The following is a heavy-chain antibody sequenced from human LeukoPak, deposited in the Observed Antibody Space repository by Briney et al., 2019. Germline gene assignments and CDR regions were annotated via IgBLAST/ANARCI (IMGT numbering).Heavy chain of an antibody. CDR3: ARSDDSSGCYVDY. D-gene: IGHD3-22*01. J-gene: IGHJ4*02. V-gene: IGHV4-34*01. CDR1: GGSFSGYY. Sequence: SETLSLTCAVYGGSFSGYYWSWIRQPPGKGLEWIGEINHSGSTNYNPSLKSRVTISVDTSKNQFSLKLSSVTAADTAVYYCARSDDSSGCYVDYWGQGTLVTVSS. CDR2: INHSGST.